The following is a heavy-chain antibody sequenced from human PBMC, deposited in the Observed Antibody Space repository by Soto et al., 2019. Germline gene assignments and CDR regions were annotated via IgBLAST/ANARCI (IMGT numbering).Heavy chain of an antibody. CDR2: ISSTTSYV. Sequence: GGSLRLSCAASGFTFSRYGMNWLRQAPGKGLEWVASISSTTSYVYYADSVKGRFSTSRDNAKNILYLEMYALRTEDTAVYYCARDPSEGRVGNWFESWGQGTLATVSS. CDR3: ARDPSEGRVGNWFES. D-gene: IGHD2-2*01. CDR1: GFTFSRYG. J-gene: IGHJ5*01. V-gene: IGHV3-21*06.